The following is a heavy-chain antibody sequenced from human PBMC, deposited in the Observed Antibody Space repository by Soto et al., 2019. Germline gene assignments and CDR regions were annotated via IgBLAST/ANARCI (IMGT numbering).Heavy chain of an antibody. V-gene: IGHV4-39*02. Sequence: SETLSLTCTVSGGSISSSSYYWGWIRQAPGKGLEWIGSIYYSGSTYYNPSLKSRVTISVDTSKNQFSLRLTSVTAADTAVYYCARDRGQYSYAHDFWGQGTLVTV. CDR3: ARDRGQYSYAHDF. CDR2: IYYSGST. D-gene: IGHD3-16*01. CDR1: GGSISSSSYY. J-gene: IGHJ1*01.